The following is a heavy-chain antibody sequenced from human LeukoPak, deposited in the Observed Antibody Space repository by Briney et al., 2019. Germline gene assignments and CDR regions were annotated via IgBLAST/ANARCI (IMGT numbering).Heavy chain of an antibody. CDR3: ARVPSYYYDSSGYQAFDY. V-gene: IGHV3-74*01. D-gene: IGHD3-22*01. CDR1: GFTFSSYW. CDR2: INSDGSST. Sequence: GGSLRLSCAASGFTFSSYWMHWVRQAPGKGLVWVSRINSDGSSTSYADSVKGRFTISRDNAKNTLYLQMNSLRAEDTAVYYCARVPSYYYDSSGYQAFDYWGQGTLVTVSS. J-gene: IGHJ4*02.